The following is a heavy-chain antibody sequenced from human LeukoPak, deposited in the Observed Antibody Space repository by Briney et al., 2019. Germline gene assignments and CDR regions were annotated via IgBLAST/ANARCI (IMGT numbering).Heavy chain of an antibody. D-gene: IGHD4-17*01. CDR3: TRDLTDYGDYVRPSYYYYYGMDV. CDR2: IRSKAYGGTT. CDR1: GFTFGDYA. Sequence: GGSLRLSCTASGFTFGDYAMSWVRQAPGKGLEGVGFIRSKAYGGTTEYDASVKGRFTISRDDSKSIDYLQMNSLKTEDTAVYYCTRDLTDYGDYVRPSYYYYYGMDVWGQGTTVTVSS. J-gene: IGHJ6*02. V-gene: IGHV3-49*04.